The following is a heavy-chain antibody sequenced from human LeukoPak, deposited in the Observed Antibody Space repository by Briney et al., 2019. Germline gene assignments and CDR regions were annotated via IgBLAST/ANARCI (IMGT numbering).Heavy chain of an antibody. CDR3: ARDSGPRSLATAWFDP. J-gene: IGHJ5*02. CDR1: EFTFSSHA. D-gene: IGHD1-14*01. Sequence: PGGSLRLSCAASEFTFSSHAMIWVRQAPGKGLEWDSSITSSSSDIFYADSVKGRFTISRDNAQNSLYLQMNSLRAEDTAVYYCARDSGPRSLATAWFDPWGQGTLVTVSS. V-gene: IGHV3-21*01. CDR2: ITSSSSDI.